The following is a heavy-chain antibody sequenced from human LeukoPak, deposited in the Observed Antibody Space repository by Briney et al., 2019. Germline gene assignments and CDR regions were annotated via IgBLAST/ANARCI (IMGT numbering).Heavy chain of an antibody. Sequence: PGGSLRLSCAASGFTFSSYEMNWVRHTPGQGLEWVLGISGSGDVTYYADSVKGRFTISRDNSKNTLDLQVNSRRADDTAVYYCVFGEVGGALDYWGQGTLVSVSS. J-gene: IGHJ4*02. CDR1: GFTFSSYE. D-gene: IGHD3-3*01. CDR2: ISGSGDVT. CDR3: VFGEVGGALDY. V-gene: IGHV3-23*01.